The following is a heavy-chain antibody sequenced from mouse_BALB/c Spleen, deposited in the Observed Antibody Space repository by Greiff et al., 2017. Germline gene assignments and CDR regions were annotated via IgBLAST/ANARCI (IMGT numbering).Heavy chain of an antibody. Sequence: VQLQQPGAELVRPGVSVKISCKGSGYTFTDYAMHWVKQSHAKSLEWIGVISTYYGDASYNQKFKGKATMTVDKSSSTAYMELARLTSEDSAIYYSARGGDYDGYWGQGTTLTVSS. V-gene: IGHV1S137*01. J-gene: IGHJ2*01. CDR1: GYTFTDYA. D-gene: IGHD2-4*01. CDR3: ARGGDYDGY. CDR2: ISTYYGDA.